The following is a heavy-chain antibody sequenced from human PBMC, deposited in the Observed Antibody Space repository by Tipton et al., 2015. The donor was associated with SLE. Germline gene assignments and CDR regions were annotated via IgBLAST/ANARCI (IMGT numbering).Heavy chain of an antibody. D-gene: IGHD6-13*01. CDR1: GFTFSSYG. J-gene: IGHJ1*01. CDR3: AREEGAAAGTEYFQH. CDR2: IRYDGSNK. Sequence: GSLRLSCAASGFTFSSYGMHWVRQAPGKGLEWVAFIRYDGSNKYYADSVKGRFTISRDNSKNTLYLQMNSLRAEDTAVYYCAREEGAAAGTEYFQHWGQGTLVTVSS. V-gene: IGHV3-30*02.